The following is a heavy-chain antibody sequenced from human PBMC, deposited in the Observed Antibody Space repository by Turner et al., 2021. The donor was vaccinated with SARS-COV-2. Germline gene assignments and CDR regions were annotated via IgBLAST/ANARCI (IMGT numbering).Heavy chain of an antibody. Sequence: EVQLVESGGGLVQPGRSLRLSCAASGFTFDDYAMHWVRQAPGKGLEWVSGIGWNSGSIGYADSVKGRFTISRDNAKNSLYLQMNSLRAEDTAFYYCARDRGGEQLVRLFDYWGQGTLVTVSS. CDR1: GFTFDDYA. CDR2: IGWNSGSI. V-gene: IGHV3-9*01. D-gene: IGHD6-6*01. J-gene: IGHJ4*02. CDR3: ARDRGGEQLVRLFDY.